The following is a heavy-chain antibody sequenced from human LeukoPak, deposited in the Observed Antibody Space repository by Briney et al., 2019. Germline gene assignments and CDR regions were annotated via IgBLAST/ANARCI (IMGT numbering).Heavy chain of an antibody. CDR2: IKTKTDGGTT. CDR1: GFTFSNAW. Sequence: GGSLRLSCAASGFTFSNAWMSWVRQAPGRGLEWVGHIKTKTDGGTTDYAAPVKGRFTISRDDSKNTLYLQMNTLKIEDTAVYYCTTEPSMLRGETHYYYYYMDVWGKGTTVTISS. CDR3: TTEPSMLRGETHYYYYYMDV. V-gene: IGHV3-15*01. J-gene: IGHJ6*03. D-gene: IGHD3-10*01.